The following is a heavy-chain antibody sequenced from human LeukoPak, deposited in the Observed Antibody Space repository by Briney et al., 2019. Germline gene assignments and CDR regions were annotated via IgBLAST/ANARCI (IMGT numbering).Heavy chain of an antibody. CDR3: ARAFTTSWYNWFDP. V-gene: IGHV3-7*01. D-gene: IGHD2-2*01. CDR2: IKQDGSDQ. Sequence: PGGSLRLSCAASGFTFSTYWMIWVRQAPGKGLEWVASIKQDGSDQYYVDSMKGRFIISRDNAKNSLYLEMNSLRPEDTALYYCARAFTTSWYNWFDPWGQGTLVTVSS. J-gene: IGHJ5*02. CDR1: GFTFSTYW.